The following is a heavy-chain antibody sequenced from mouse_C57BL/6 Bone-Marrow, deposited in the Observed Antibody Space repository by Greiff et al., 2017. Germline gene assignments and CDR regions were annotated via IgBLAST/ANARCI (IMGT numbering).Heavy chain of an antibody. Sequence: EVHLVESGGGLVKPGGSLKLSCAASGFTFGSYAMSWVRQTPEKRLEWVATISDGGSYTYYPDNVKGRFTISRDNAKNNLYLQMSHLKSEDTAMYYCARGSRGTTVVALDYWGKGTTLTVSS. D-gene: IGHD1-1*01. V-gene: IGHV5-4*01. CDR1: GFTFGSYA. CDR3: ARGSRGTTVVALDY. CDR2: ISDGGSYT. J-gene: IGHJ2*01.